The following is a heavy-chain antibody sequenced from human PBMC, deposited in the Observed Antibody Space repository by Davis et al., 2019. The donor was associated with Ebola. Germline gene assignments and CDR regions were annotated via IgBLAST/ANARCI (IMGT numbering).Heavy chain of an antibody. CDR3: AKADCSGGSCYSVDY. Sequence: GGSLRLSCAASGFTFSSYAMSWVRQAPGKGLEWVSVIYSGGSTYYADSVKGRFTISRDNSKNTLYLQMNSLRAEDTAVYYCAKADCSGGSCYSVDYWGQGTLVTVSS. J-gene: IGHJ4*02. CDR1: GFTFSSYA. CDR2: IYSGGST. V-gene: IGHV3-23*03. D-gene: IGHD2-15*01.